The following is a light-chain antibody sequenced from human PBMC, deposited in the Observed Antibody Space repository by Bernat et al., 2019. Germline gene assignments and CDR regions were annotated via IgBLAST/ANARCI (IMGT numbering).Light chain of an antibody. CDR3: QSDDSSLSASV. CDR1: SSSIGAGYD. CDR2: GDT. J-gene: IGLJ1*01. Sequence: QSVLTQPPSVSGAPGQRVTISCTGSSSSIGAGYDVHWYQHLPGTAPKLLIYGDTNRPSGVPDRFSGSKSGTSASLAITGLRADDEADYYCQSDDSSLSASVFGTGTKVTVL. V-gene: IGLV1-40*01.